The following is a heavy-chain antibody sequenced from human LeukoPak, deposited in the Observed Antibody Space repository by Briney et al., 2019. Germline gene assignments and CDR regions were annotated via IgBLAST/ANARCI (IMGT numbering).Heavy chain of an antibody. CDR3: ATGGPFRGVALGQNKNWFDP. Sequence: ASVKVSCKASGGTFSSCAISWVRQAPGQGLEWMGGIIPIFGTANYAQKFQGRVTITTDESTSTAYMELSSLRSEDTAVYYCATGGPFRGVALGQNKNWFDPWGQGTLVTVSS. J-gene: IGHJ5*02. D-gene: IGHD3-10*01. CDR1: GGTFSSCA. V-gene: IGHV1-69*05. CDR2: IIPIFGTA.